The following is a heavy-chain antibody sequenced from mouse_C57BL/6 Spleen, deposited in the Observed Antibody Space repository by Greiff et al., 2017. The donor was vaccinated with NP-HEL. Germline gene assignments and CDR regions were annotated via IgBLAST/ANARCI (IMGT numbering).Heavy chain of an antibody. V-gene: IGHV2-2*01. CDR2: IWSGGST. CDR1: GFSLTSYG. Sequence: QVQLKQSGPGLVQPSQSLSITCTVSGFSLTSYGVHWVRQSPGKGLEWLGVIWSGGSTDYNAAFISRLSISKDNSKSQVFFKMNSLQAAATALYFLAGSYYSNHAWFAYWGQGTLVTVSA. CDR3: AGSYYSNHAWFAY. D-gene: IGHD2-5*01. J-gene: IGHJ3*01.